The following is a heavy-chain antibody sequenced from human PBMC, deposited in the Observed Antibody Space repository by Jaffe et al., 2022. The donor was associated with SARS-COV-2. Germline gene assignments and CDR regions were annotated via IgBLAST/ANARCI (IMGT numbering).Heavy chain of an antibody. J-gene: IGHJ5*02. D-gene: IGHD6-19*01. V-gene: IGHV1-69*08. CDR3: ARGRVSDSSGWLT. CDR2: IIPVLDTT. CDR1: GGTLSSFT. Sequence: QVQLLQSGAAVKQPESSVKVSCKASGGTLSSFTISWVRQAPGQGLEWVGRIIPVLDTTYYARRFQGRVTITADTSTNTAYLELRSLKYDDTAVYFCARGRVSDSSGWLTWGQGTLITVPS.